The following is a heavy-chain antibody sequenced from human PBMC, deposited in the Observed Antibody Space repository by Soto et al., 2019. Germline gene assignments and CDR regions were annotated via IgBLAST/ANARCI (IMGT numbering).Heavy chain of an antibody. D-gene: IGHD5-12*01. CDR3: ARRGGSDPYGMDV. Sequence: QVHLVQSGPEVQKPGASVRVSCQASGYTFTNYGISWVRQAPGQGLEWLGWISPYSGDTNHAQKLQGRLTMTTDKSTSTAYMELRSLRSDDTAVYYGARRGGSDPYGMDVWGQGTTVTVSS. CDR1: GYTFTNYG. J-gene: IGHJ6*02. V-gene: IGHV1-18*01. CDR2: ISPYSGDT.